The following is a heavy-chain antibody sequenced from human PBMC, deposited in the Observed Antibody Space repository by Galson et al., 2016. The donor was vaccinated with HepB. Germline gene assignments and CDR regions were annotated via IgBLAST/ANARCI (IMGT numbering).Heavy chain of an antibody. J-gene: IGHJ5*02. D-gene: IGHD2-2*01. CDR1: GGTFSRFA. Sequence: SVKVSCKASGGTFSRFAISWVRQAPGQELEWLGGIIPMSGTAHYAQRFQGRVTISADESTNTAYMELSSLRSEDTSVYCCAGGIAVEPSANWFDPWGQGSLVTVSS. CDR3: AGGIAVEPSANWFDP. CDR2: IIPMSGTA. V-gene: IGHV1-69*13.